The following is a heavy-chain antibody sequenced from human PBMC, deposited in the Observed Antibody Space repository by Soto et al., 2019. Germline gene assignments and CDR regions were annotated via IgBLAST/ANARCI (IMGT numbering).Heavy chain of an antibody. Sequence: PSETLSLTCTVSGGSISSYYWSWIRQPPGKGLEWIGYIYYSGSTNYNPSLKSRVTISVDTSKNQFSLKLSSVTAADTAVYYCARHGSLIVATIHFDYWGQGTLVTVSS. J-gene: IGHJ4*02. CDR2: IYYSGST. CDR3: ARHGSLIVATIHFDY. V-gene: IGHV4-59*08. CDR1: GGSISSYY. D-gene: IGHD5-12*01.